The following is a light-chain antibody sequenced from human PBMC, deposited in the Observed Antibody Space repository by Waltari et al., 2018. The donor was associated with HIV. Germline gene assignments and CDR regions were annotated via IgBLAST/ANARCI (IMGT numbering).Light chain of an antibody. CDR2: GKN. CDR3: NSRDTSGNHQV. Sequence: SSELTQDPAVSVALGQTVRITCQGDSLRSYYASWYQQKPGQAPVLVIYGKNTRPSGIPDRFSAASSGTTASLTIRGAQAEDEADYYCNSRDTSGNHQVFGGGTTLTVL. V-gene: IGLV3-19*01. CDR1: SLRSYY. J-gene: IGLJ2*01.